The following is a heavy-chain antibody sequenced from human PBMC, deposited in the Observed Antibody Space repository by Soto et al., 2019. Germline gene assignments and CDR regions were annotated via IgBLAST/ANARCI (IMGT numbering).Heavy chain of an antibody. J-gene: IGHJ6*01. CDR1: GYSFTSYW. V-gene: IGHV5-51*01. Sequence: GESLKISCKGSGYSFTSYWIGRVRQMPGKGLEWMGIIYPGDSDTRYSPSFQGQVTISADKSISTAYLQWSSLKASDTAMYYCATAAVLGEDYYYDGMDVWGQRTTVTVSS. CDR3: ATAAVLGEDYYYDGMDV. D-gene: IGHD2-21*01. CDR2: IYPGDSDT.